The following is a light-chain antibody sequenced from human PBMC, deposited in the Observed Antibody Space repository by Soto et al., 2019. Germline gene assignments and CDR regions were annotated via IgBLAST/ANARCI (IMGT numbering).Light chain of an antibody. Sequence: QSALTQPPSASGSPGQSVAISCTGISSDVGGYNYGSWYQQHPGKAPKLMIYEVNKRPSGVPDRFSGSKSGNTASLTVSGLQAEDEADYYCSSYAGSSNVFGTGTKLTVL. V-gene: IGLV2-8*01. J-gene: IGLJ1*01. CDR1: SSDVGGYNY. CDR3: SSYAGSSNV. CDR2: EVN.